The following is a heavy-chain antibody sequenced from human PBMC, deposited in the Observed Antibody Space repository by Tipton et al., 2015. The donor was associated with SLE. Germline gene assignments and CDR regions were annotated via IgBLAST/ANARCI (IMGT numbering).Heavy chain of an antibody. Sequence: TLSLTCTVSGGSISSYYWSWIRQPAGKGLEWIGRIYTSGSTNYNPSLKSRVTMSVDTSKNQFSLKLSSVTAADTAVYYCARAGEYVVVDYFDYWGQGRLVTVSS. J-gene: IGHJ4*02. CDR1: GGSISSYY. CDR3: ARAGEYVVVDYFDY. CDR2: IYTSGST. D-gene: IGHD2-15*01. V-gene: IGHV4-4*07.